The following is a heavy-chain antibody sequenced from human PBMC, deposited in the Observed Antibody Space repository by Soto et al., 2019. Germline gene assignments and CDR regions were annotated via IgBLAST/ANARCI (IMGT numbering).Heavy chain of an antibody. CDR3: ARDQRYCSGGSCYRAFDP. CDR1: GGPISSYY. D-gene: IGHD2-15*01. J-gene: IGHJ5*02. CDR2: IYTSGST. Sequence: PSETLSLTCTVSGGPISSYYWSWIRQPAGKGLEWIGRIYTSGSTNYNPSLKSRVTMSVDTSKNQFSLKLSSVTAADTAVYYCARDQRYCSGGSCYRAFDPWGQGTLVTVSS. V-gene: IGHV4-4*07.